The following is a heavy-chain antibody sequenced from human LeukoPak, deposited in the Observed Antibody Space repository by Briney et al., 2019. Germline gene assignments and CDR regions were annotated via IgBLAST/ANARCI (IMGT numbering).Heavy chain of an antibody. D-gene: IGHD6-13*01. CDR3: ASETSSNQGGDY. V-gene: IGHV4-34*01. CDR2: INHSGST. J-gene: IGHJ4*02. Sequence: EPSETLSLTCAVYGGSFSGYYWSWIRQPPGKGLEWIGEINHSGSTNYNPSLKSRVTISVDTSKNQFSLKLSSVTAADTAVYYCASETSSNQGGDYWGQGTLVTVSS. CDR1: GGSFSGYY.